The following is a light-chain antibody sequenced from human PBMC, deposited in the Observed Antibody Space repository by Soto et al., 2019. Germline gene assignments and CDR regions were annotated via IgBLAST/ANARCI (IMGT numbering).Light chain of an antibody. CDR1: RSVSSSY. V-gene: IGKV3-20*01. Sequence: DMMLTQSPCTLSLSTGERATLSCRTSRSVSSSYLTWYQQKPGQAPKLLIHSASSRATGIPDRFSGSGSGTDFTLTISRLEPEDFAVYYCQQYSSLPLTFGGGTKVDIK. J-gene: IGKJ4*01. CDR2: SAS. CDR3: QQYSSLPLT.